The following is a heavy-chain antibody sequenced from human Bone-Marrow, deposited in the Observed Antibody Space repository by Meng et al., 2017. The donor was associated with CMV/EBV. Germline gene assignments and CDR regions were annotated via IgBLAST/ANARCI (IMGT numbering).Heavy chain of an antibody. CDR3: ARASTYGGFDY. Sequence: SETLSLTCAVYGGSFSGYYWSWIRQPPGKGLEWIGEINHSGSTNYNPSLKSRVTISVDTSKNQFSLKLSSVTAADTAVYYCARASTYGGFDYWGQGTRVTVSS. V-gene: IGHV4-34*01. CDR2: INHSGST. J-gene: IGHJ4*02. CDR1: GGSFSGYY. D-gene: IGHD4-17*01.